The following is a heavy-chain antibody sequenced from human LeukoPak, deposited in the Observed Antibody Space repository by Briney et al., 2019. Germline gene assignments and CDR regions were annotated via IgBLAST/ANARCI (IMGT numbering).Heavy chain of an antibody. CDR1: GYTFTSFG. D-gene: IGHD2-15*01. V-gene: IGHV1-18*04. CDR3: TRDHCRGDNCPSFDY. Sequence: ASVKVSCKPSGYTFTSFGISWVRQAPGQGLEWMGWIGAYNGDTNYAQKFQGRVTMTTDTSTSTAYMDLRSLRSDDTAVYYCTRDHCRGDNCPSFDYWGQGTPVTVSS. J-gene: IGHJ4*02. CDR2: IGAYNGDT.